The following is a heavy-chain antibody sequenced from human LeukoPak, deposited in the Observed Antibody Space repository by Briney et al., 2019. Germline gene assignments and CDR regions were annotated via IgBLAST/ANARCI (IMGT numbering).Heavy chain of an antibody. CDR1: GGSFSGYY. D-gene: IGHD2-2*01. J-gene: IGHJ6*02. CDR2: INHSGST. V-gene: IGHV4-34*01. Sequence: PSETLSLTCAVYGGSFSGYYWSWIRQPPGKGLEWIGEINHSGSTNYNPSLKSRVTISVGTSKNQFSLKLSSVTAADTAVYYCARRVPAANGMDVWGQGTTVIVSS. CDR3: ARRVPAANGMDV.